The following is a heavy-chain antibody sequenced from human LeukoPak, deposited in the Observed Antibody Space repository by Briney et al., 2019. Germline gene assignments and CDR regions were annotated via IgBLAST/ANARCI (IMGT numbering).Heavy chain of an antibody. CDR3: ASRNYYDSSGHSGGY. J-gene: IGHJ4*02. V-gene: IGHV3-53*01. CDR2: IYSGGST. CDR1: GFTVSSNY. Sequence: GSLRLSCAASGFTVSSNYMSWVRQAPGKGLEWVSVIYSGGSTYYADSVKGRFTISRDNSKNTLYLQMNSLRAEDTAVYYCASRNYYDSSGHSGGYWGQGTLVTVSS. D-gene: IGHD3-22*01.